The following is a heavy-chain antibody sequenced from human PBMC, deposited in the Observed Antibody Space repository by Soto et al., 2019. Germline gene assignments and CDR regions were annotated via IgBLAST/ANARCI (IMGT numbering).Heavy chain of an antibody. Sequence: GGSLRLSCAASGFSFSDYSMNWVRQAPGKGLECVSGISSNGVGTYYANSVQGRFTISRDNSKNTVYLQMGSLRPEDMAVYYCARRARPDFYYMDVWGKGTTVTSP. CDR1: GFSFSDYS. D-gene: IGHD6-6*01. CDR3: ARRARPDFYYMDV. CDR2: ISSNGVGT. V-gene: IGHV3-64*01. J-gene: IGHJ6*03.